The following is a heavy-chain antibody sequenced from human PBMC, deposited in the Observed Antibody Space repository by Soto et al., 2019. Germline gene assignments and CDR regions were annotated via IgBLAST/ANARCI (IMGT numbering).Heavy chain of an antibody. CDR3: ARVSKQYYDFWSGYYTPRLGGMDV. CDR1: GGSFSGYY. V-gene: IGHV4-34*01. J-gene: IGHJ6*02. CDR2: INHSGST. D-gene: IGHD3-3*01. Sequence: SETLSLTCAVYGGSFSGYYWSWIRQPPGKGLEWIGEINHSGSTNYNPSLKSRVTISVDTSKNQFSLKLSSVTAADTAVYYCARVSKQYYDFWSGYYTPRLGGMDVWGQGTTVTVSS.